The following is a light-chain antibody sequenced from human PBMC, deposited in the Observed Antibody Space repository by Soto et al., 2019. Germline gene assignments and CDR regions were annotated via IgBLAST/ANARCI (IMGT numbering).Light chain of an antibody. Sequence: EIVLTQSPGTLSLSPGERATLSCRASQSVSSRLAWYQQRPGQAPRLLISGASSRATGIPDRFSDSGSGTDFTLTICRLEPEDFALYYCQHYAHNSPITFGQGTRLEIK. CDR1: QSVSSR. CDR2: GAS. V-gene: IGKV3-20*01. CDR3: QHYAHNSPIT. J-gene: IGKJ5*01.